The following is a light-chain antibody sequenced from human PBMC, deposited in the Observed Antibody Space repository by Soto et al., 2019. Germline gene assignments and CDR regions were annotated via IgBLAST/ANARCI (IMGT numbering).Light chain of an antibody. Sequence: EIVLTQSPGTLSLSPGEGATLSFRASQSVSSNYLAWYQQKPGQAPRLLIYGASSTPAGIPGKFSGSGSGTDFTLTISRLEPVDFAVYFCQHYDSAPTFGLGTKLEIK. V-gene: IGKV3-20*01. J-gene: IGKJ2*01. CDR3: QHYDSAPT. CDR2: GAS. CDR1: QSVSSNY.